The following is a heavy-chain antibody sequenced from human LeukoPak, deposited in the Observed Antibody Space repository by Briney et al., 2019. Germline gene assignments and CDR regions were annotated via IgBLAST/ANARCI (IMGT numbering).Heavy chain of an antibody. CDR2: ISYDGSKE. V-gene: IGHV3-30-3*01. CDR1: GFTFSTYT. J-gene: IGHJ4*02. D-gene: IGHD2-8*02. CDR3: ARGLFTGGTYFGY. Sequence: GGSLRLSCAASGFTFSTYTMHWVRQAPGKGLEWVAVISYDGSKEYYVDSVKGRFSISRGNSKNTLYLQMNSLRAEDTAVYYCARGLFTGGTYFGYWGQGTLVSVSS.